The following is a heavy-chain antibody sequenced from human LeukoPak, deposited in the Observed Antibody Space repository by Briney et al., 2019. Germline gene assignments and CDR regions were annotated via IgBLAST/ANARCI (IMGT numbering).Heavy chain of an antibody. CDR1: GFTFSNYG. J-gene: IGHJ4*02. D-gene: IGHD1-26*01. Sequence: PGGSLRLSCAASGFTFSNYGMHWVRQAAGKGPEWVAVIWYNGSEKYYADSVKGRFTISRDSSKNTMYLQMNSLRVEDTAVYYCARDLDSEAGAFDYWGQGTLVTVSS. V-gene: IGHV3-33*01. CDR2: IWYNGSEK. CDR3: ARDLDSEAGAFDY.